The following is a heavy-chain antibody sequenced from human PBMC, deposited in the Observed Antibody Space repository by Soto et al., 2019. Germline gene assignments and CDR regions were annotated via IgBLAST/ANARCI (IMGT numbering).Heavy chain of an antibody. J-gene: IGHJ6*02. CDR3: AMVDVYVTPSPQDV. Sequence: QVQLVQSGAEVKNPGASVKVSCKASGYTFTRYGIGWARQAPGQGLEWMGWINTYNGNTNDAQNVQGRVTLTTDTSTSTPYMELRSLRSNDTAIYYCAMVDVYVTPSPQDVWGQGTTVIVSS. V-gene: IGHV1-18*01. CDR2: INTYNGNT. CDR1: GYTFTRYG. D-gene: IGHD3-16*01.